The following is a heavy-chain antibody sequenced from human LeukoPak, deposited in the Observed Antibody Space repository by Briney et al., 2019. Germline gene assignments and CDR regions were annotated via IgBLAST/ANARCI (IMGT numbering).Heavy chain of an antibody. J-gene: IGHJ5*02. Sequence: GASVKVSCKASGYTFTSYYMHWVRQAPGQGLEWMGIINPSGGSTSYAQRFQGRVTITTDTSASTVYMELSSLRSEDTAVYYCARDGYNHWFDPWGQGTLVTVSS. CDR1: GYTFTSYY. D-gene: IGHD5-24*01. CDR2: INPSGGST. V-gene: IGHV1-46*01. CDR3: ARDGYNHWFDP.